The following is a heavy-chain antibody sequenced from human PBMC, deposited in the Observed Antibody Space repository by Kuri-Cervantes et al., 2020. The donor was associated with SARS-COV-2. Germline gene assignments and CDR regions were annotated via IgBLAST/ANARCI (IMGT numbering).Heavy chain of an antibody. CDR3: ARELYDSGWSQKRYYYYRMDV. CDR1: GGTFSSYA. V-gene: IGHV1-69*13. Sequence: SVKVSCKASGGTFSSYAISWVRQAPGQGPEWMGGIIPIFGTANYAQKFQGRVTITADESTSTAYMELSSLRSEDTAVYYCARELYDSGWSQKRYYYYRMDVWGQGTTVTVSS. J-gene: IGHJ6*02. CDR2: IIPIFGTA. D-gene: IGHD6-19*01.